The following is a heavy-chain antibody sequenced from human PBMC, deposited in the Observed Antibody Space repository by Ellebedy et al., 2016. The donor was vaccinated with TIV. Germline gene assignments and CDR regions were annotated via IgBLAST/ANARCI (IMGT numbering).Heavy chain of an antibody. CDR3: ATRGDYGGNTNYYYGMDV. CDR1: GFTFSSYG. CDR2: IWYDGTNK. J-gene: IGHJ6*02. Sequence: GESLKISXAASGFTFSSYGMHWVRQAPGKGLEWVAVIWYDGTNKYYADSVKGRFTISRDNPKNTLYLQMNSLRAEDTAVYYCATRGDYGGNTNYYYGMDVWGQGTTVTVSS. V-gene: IGHV3-33*01. D-gene: IGHD4-23*01.